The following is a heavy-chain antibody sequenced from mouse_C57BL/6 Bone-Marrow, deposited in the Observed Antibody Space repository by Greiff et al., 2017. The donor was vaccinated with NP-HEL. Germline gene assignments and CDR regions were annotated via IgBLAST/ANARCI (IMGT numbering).Heavy chain of an antibody. J-gene: IGHJ3*01. CDR3: ARGFAY. CDR2: INPGSGGT. V-gene: IGHV1-54*01. Sequence: VQLQQSGAELVRPGTSVKVSCKASGYAFTNYLIEWVKQRPGQGLEWIGVINPGSGGTNYNEKFKGKATLTADTSSSTAYMQLSSLTSEDSAVYFCARGFAYWGQGTLVTVSA. CDR1: GYAFTNYL.